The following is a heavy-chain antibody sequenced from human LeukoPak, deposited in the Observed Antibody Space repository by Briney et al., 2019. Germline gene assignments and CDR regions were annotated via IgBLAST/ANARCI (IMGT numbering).Heavy chain of an antibody. V-gene: IGHV3-9*01. Sequence: PGGSLRLSCAASGFTFSSYWMSWVRQAPGKGLEWVSGISWNSGNIGYADSVKGRFTISRDNAKNSLYLQMNSLRAEDTALYYCAKGLGSSCCYYYGMDVWGQGTTVTVSS. CDR2: ISWNSGNI. D-gene: IGHD6-13*01. CDR3: AKGLGSSCCYYYGMDV. CDR1: GFTFSSYW. J-gene: IGHJ6*02.